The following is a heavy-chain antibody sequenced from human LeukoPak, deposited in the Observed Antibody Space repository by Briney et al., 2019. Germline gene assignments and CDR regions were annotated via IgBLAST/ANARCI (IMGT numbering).Heavy chain of an antibody. CDR2: IYYSGST. V-gene: IGHV4-59*01. D-gene: IGHD5-18*01. CDR1: GGSISSYY. CDR3: ARGIEDTAMVIFLDY. J-gene: IGHJ4*02. Sequence: NPSETLSLTCTVSGGSISSYYWSWIRQPPGKGLEWIGYIYYSGSTNYNPSLKSRVTISVDTSKNQFSLKLSSVTAADTAVYYCARGIEDTAMVIFLDYWGQGTLVTVSS.